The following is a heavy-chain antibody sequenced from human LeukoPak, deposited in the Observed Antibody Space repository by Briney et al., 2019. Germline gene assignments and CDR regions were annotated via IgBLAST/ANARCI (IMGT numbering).Heavy chain of an antibody. Sequence: ASVKVSCKASGYTFTAYYIHWVRQAPGQGLEWMGGIIPIFGTANYAQKFQGRVTITTDESTSTAYMELSSLRSEHTAVYYCARGCSSTSCQAASRWFDPWGQGTLVTVSS. D-gene: IGHD2-2*01. V-gene: IGHV1-69*05. CDR2: IIPIFGTA. CDR1: GYTFTAYY. J-gene: IGHJ5*02. CDR3: ARGCSSTSCQAASRWFDP.